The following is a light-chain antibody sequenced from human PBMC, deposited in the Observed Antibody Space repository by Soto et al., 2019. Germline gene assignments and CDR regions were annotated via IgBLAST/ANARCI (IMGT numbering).Light chain of an antibody. Sequence: QSVLTQPPSVSAAPGQKVTISCSGSKSNIGNNYVSWYQHLPGTAPKLLIYDNSKRPTGIPDRFSGSKSGTSATLGITGLQTGDEADYYCGAWDDSLSAVFGGGTKVTVL. CDR1: KSNIGNNY. CDR3: GAWDDSLSAV. V-gene: IGLV1-51*01. J-gene: IGLJ2*01. CDR2: DNS.